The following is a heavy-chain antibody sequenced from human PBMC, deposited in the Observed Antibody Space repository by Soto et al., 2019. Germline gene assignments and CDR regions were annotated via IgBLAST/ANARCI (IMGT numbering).Heavy chain of an antibody. D-gene: IGHD2-8*01. CDR3: ARRKCTNGVCSRLNAAVEI. Sequence: QVQLVESGGGVVRPGRSMRLSCAASGFTFSNYAMHWVRRAPGKGLEWVTLISHHGTNRYYAGSVKGRFTISTDNSENSLFLQMNSVRPQDTAVYYWARRKCTNGVCSRLNAAVEIWGQGTMVIVSS. CDR2: ISHHGTNR. J-gene: IGHJ3*02. V-gene: IGHV3-30-3*01. CDR1: GFTFSNYA.